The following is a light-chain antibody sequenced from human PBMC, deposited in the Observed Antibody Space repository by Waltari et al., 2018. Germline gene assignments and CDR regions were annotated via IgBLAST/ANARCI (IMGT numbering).Light chain of an antibody. CDR3: QQSYRTLT. CDR1: QTISNY. V-gene: IGKV1-39*01. CDR2: AAS. Sequence: DNQMTQSPSSLSASVGDRVTITCRASQTISNYLNWYQQKPGKAPKRLIYAASSLQSGVPSRFSGSGSGTDFTLTINSLQPEDFATYYCQQSYRTLTFGPGTKVDLQ. J-gene: IGKJ3*01.